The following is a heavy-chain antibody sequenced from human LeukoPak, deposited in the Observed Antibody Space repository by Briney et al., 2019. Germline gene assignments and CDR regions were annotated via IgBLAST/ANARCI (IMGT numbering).Heavy chain of an antibody. CDR1: GYTFTNYH. V-gene: IGHV1-8*03. CDR2: MNPNNGDS. CDR3: ARTTSFTASGYDY. Sequence: ASVKVSCKASGYTFTNYHINWVRQATGQGLEWMGWMNPNNGDSGYAQKFQGRATITRDTSISTSYMELRSLRSDDTAVYFCARTTSFTASGYDYWGQGTLVTVSS. J-gene: IGHJ4*02. D-gene: IGHD6-25*01.